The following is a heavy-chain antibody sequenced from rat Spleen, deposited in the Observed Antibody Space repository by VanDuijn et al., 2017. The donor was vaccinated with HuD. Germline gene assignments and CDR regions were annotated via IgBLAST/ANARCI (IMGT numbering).Heavy chain of an antibody. D-gene: IGHD1-5*01. CDR1: GFSLTSYH. V-gene: IGHV2-27*01. Sequence: QVQLKESEPDLVQPSQTLSLTCTVSGFSLTSYHVHWVRQPPGKGLEWMGRIQSGGSTDYNSALKSRLSISRDTSKSQVFLKMNSLQTEDTAMYFCAREGIGTTTDYWGQGVMVTVSS. CDR2: IQSGGST. CDR3: AREGIGTTTDY. J-gene: IGHJ2*01.